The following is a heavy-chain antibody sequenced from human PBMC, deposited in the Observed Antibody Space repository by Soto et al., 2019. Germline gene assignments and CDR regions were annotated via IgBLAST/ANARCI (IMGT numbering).Heavy chain of an antibody. CDR3: AKEEATMVRGALQTFDP. J-gene: IGHJ5*02. V-gene: IGHV3-23*01. CDR1: GFTFSSYA. Sequence: GGSLRLSCAASGFTFSSYAMSWVRQAPGKGLEWVSAISGSGGSTYYADSVKGRFTISRDNSKNTLYLQMNSLRAEDTAVYYCAKEEATMVRGALQTFDPWGQGTLVTVSS. D-gene: IGHD3-10*01. CDR2: ISGSGGST.